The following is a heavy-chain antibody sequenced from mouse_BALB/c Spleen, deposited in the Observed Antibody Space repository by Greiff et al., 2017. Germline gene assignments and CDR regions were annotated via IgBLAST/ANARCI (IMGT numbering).Heavy chain of an antibody. V-gene: IGHV2-6-2*01. D-gene: IGHD2-1*01. Sequence: VQLQQSGPDLVAPSQSLSITCTVSGFSLTSYGVHWVRQPPGKGLEWLVVIWSDGSTTYNSALKSRLSISKDNSKSQVFLKMNSLQTDDTAMYYCARHKDGNYLYAMDYWGQGTSVTVSS. J-gene: IGHJ4*01. CDR1: GFSLTSYG. CDR2: IWSDGST. CDR3: ARHKDGNYLYAMDY.